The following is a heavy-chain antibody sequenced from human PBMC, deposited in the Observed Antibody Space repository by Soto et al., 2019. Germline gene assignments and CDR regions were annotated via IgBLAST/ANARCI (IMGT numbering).Heavy chain of an antibody. CDR2: ISWNSGSI. Sequence: GGSLRLSCAASGFTFDDYAMHWVRQAPGKGLEWVSGISWNSGSIGYADSLKGRFTISRDNAKNSLYLQMNSLRAEDTALYYCAKGGESSGYSYYYYYYGMDVWGQGTTVTVSS. V-gene: IGHV3-9*01. J-gene: IGHJ6*02. CDR3: AKGGESSGYSYYYYYYGMDV. D-gene: IGHD3-22*01. CDR1: GFTFDDYA.